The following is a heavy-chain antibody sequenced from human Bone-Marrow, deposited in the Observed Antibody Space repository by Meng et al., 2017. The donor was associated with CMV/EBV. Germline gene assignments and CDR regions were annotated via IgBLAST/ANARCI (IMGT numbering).Heavy chain of an antibody. CDR1: GFTVSSNY. CDR2: IYSGGRT. V-gene: IGHV3-66*02. D-gene: IGHD1-26*01. Sequence: SCAASGFTVSSNYMSWVRQAPGKGLEWVSVIYSGGRTYYADSVKGRVTISRDNSKNTLYLQMNSLRAEDTAVYYCARGEVGLLAAFDYWGQGTLVTVSS. J-gene: IGHJ4*02. CDR3: ARGEVGLLAAFDY.